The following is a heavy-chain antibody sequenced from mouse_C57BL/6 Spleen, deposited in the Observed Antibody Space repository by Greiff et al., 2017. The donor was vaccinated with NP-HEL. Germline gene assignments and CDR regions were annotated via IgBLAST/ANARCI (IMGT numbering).Heavy chain of an antibody. CDR3: TRRSTMADYNAMDY. CDR1: GFTFSSYA. Sequence: EVMLVESGEGLVKPGGSLKLSCAASGFTFSSYAMSWVRQTPEKRLEWVAYISSGGDDIYYADTVKGRFTISRDNARNTLYLQMSSLKSEDTAMYYCTRRSTMADYNAMDYWGQGTSVTVSS. D-gene: IGHD2-1*01. J-gene: IGHJ4*01. CDR2: ISSGGDDI. V-gene: IGHV5S21*01.